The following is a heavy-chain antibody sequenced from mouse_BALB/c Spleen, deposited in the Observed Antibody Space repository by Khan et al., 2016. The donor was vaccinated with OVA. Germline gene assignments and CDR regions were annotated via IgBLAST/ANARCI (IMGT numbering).Heavy chain of an antibody. Sequence: QFQLVQSGAELVKPGASVKLSCKTSGYTFTNYGIQWVKQRPGQGLGWIGQIFPGTGTTYYNENFKAKATLTLVTSSSTAYMQLRSLTSEDSAVYCCARGYFGNYELAYWGQGTLVTVSA. V-gene: IGHV1S132*01. CDR3: ARGYFGNYELAY. D-gene: IGHD2-1*01. CDR2: IFPGTGTT. CDR1: GYTFTNYG. J-gene: IGHJ3*01.